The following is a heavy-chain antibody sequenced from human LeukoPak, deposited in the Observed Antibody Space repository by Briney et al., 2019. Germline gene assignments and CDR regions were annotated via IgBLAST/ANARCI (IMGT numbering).Heavy chain of an antibody. CDR2: ISHSGST. J-gene: IGHJ4*02. CDR1: GDSLSSGVYS. V-gene: IGHV4-30-2*01. D-gene: IGHD3-22*01. Sequence: PQTLSLTCAVSGDSLSSGVYSWNWIRQPPGKGLEWIGHISHSGSTYYNPSLKSRVTISVDRSKNQFSLKLTSVTAADTAVYYCARGDVIVHYFDYWGQGTLVSVSS. CDR3: ARGDVIVHYFDY.